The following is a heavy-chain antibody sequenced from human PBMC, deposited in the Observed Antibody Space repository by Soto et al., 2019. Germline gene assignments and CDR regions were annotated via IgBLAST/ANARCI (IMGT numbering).Heavy chain of an antibody. Sequence: GGSLRLSCAASGFTFSSYAMSWVRQAPGKGLEWVSTIRGSGGSTYYADSVKGRFTISRDNSKNTLYLQMNSLRAEDTAVYSCAKDLKALGGLGVFDIWGQGTMVTVSS. CDR2: IRGSGGST. D-gene: IGHD2-15*01. CDR3: AKDLKALGGLGVFDI. CDR1: GFTFSSYA. J-gene: IGHJ3*02. V-gene: IGHV3-23*01.